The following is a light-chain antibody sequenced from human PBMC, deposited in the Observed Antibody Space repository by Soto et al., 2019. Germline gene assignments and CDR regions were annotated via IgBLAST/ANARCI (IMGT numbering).Light chain of an antibody. CDR2: EVS. CDR1: SSDVGGYNY. CDR3: SSYTRTNTGG. Sequence: QSALTQPASVSGSPGQSITISCTGTSSDVGGYNYVSWYQQHPGKAPKLMIYEVSNRPSGVSNRFSGSKSGNTASLTISGLQAEDEADYYCSSYTRTNTGGFGGGTKVTVL. J-gene: IGLJ2*01. V-gene: IGLV2-14*01.